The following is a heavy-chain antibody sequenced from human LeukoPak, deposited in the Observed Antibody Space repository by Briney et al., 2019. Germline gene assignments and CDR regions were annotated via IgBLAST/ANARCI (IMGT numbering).Heavy chain of an antibody. V-gene: IGHV3-23*01. Sequence: PSETLSLTCTVSGGSISSSSYYWGWIRQPPGKGLEWVSAISGSGGSTYYADSVKGRFTISRDNSKNTLYLQMNSLRAEDTAVYYCATDTYYYGSGSSAAVRYYYGMDVWGKGTTVTVSS. D-gene: IGHD3-10*01. J-gene: IGHJ6*04. CDR1: GGSISSSSYY. CDR3: ATDTYYYGSGSSAAVRYYYGMDV. CDR2: ISGSGGST.